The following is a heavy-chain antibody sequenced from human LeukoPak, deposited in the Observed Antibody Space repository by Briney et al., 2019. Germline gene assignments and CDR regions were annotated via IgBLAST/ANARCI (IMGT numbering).Heavy chain of an antibody. CDR1: GFTFSDYY. CDR2: ISSSGSTI. Sequence: GGSLRLSCAASGFTFSDYYMSWIRQAPGKGLEWVSYISSSGSTIYYADSVKGRFTISRDNAKNSLYLQMDSLRAEDTAVYYCARDRSVFCSTSCYHDYWGQGILVTVSS. V-gene: IGHV3-11*01. CDR3: ARDRSVFCSTSCYHDY. J-gene: IGHJ4*02. D-gene: IGHD2-2*01.